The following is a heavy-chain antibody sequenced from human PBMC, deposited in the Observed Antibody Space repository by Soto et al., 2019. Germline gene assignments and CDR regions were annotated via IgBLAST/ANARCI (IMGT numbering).Heavy chain of an antibody. CDR3: SRVDPGEPSPFAH. Sequence: ASVKVSCKASGYTFTSYGISWVRQAPGQGLEWMGWISAYNGNTNYAQKLQGRVTMTTDTSTSTVYMEVSSLRSEDTAVYYCSRVDPGEPSPFAHWGQGTLVTVSS. CDR2: ISAYNGNT. D-gene: IGHD3-10*01. J-gene: IGHJ1*01. CDR1: GYTFTSYG. V-gene: IGHV1-18*01.